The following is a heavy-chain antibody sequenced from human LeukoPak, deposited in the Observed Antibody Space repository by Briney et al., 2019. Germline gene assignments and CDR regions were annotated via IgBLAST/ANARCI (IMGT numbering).Heavy chain of an antibody. Sequence: SETLSLTCTVSGGSISSSSYYWGWIRHPSGKGLEWIGSIYYSGSTYYNPSLKSRVTISVDTSKNQFSLKLSSVTAADTAVYYCARQERKLERFYYFDYWGQGTLVTVSS. J-gene: IGHJ4*02. CDR2: IYYSGST. D-gene: IGHD1-1*01. CDR1: GGSISSSSYY. V-gene: IGHV4-39*01. CDR3: ARQERKLERFYYFDY.